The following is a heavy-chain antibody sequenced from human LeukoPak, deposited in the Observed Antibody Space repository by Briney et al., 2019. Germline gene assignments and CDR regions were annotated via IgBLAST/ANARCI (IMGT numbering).Heavy chain of an antibody. J-gene: IGHJ4*02. Sequence: GGSLRLSCAASGFTFSSYWMHWVRQAPGKGLVWVSRINGDGRSTHYADSVQGRFTISRDNAKNTVYLQMNSLRAEDTAIYYCAKDLRPYGSGSWPPSTFDYWGQGTLVTVSS. D-gene: IGHD3-10*01. CDR1: GFTFSSYW. V-gene: IGHV3-74*01. CDR2: INGDGRST. CDR3: AKDLRPYGSGSWPPSTFDY.